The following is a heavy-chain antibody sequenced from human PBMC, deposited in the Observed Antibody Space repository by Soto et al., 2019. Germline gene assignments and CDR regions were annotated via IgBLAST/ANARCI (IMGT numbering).Heavy chain of an antibody. V-gene: IGHV1-2*04. CDR3: ARLMDCSITSCPRRNYYYGMDV. J-gene: IGHJ6*02. Sequence: ALVKVSCKASGDTFSTYTITWMRQAPGQGLEWMGWINPNSGGTKYAQRFQGWVTMTRDTSISTAYMELSRLRSDDTAVYYCARLMDCSITSCPRRNYYYGMDVWGQGTTVTVSS. D-gene: IGHD2-2*01. CDR2: INPNSGGT. CDR1: GDTFSTYT.